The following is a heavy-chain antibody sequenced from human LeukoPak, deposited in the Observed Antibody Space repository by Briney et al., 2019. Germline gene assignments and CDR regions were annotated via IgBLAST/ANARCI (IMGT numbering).Heavy chain of an antibody. CDR1: GFTLSTQA. CDR2: IGGTDDRT. J-gene: IGHJ4*02. D-gene: IGHD5-12*01. V-gene: IGHV3-23*01. CDR3: TKDGPGYDIFFEF. Sequence: GGSLRLSCAASGFTLSTQAMSWVRQAPGKGLEWVSTIGGTDDRTFYRDSVKGRFTISRDNSKNTLYLQVSSLRADDTAVYYCTKDGPGYDIFFEFWGQGTLVTVSS.